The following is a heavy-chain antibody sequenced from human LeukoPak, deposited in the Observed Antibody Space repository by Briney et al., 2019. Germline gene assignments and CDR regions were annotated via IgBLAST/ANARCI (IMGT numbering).Heavy chain of an antibody. Sequence: ASVKVSCKASGYTFTGYYMHWVRQAPGQGLEWMGWINPNSGGTNYAQKFQGRVTMTRDTSISTAYMELSRLRSDDTAVYYCARLQITMVRGVIPDDYWGQGTLVTVSS. V-gene: IGHV1-2*02. CDR3: ARLQITMVRGVIPDDY. CDR1: GYTFTGYY. D-gene: IGHD3-10*01. J-gene: IGHJ4*02. CDR2: INPNSGGT.